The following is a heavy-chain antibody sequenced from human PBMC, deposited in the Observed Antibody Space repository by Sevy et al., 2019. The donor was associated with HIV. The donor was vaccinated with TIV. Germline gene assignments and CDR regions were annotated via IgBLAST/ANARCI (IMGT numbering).Heavy chain of an antibody. J-gene: IGHJ4*02. V-gene: IGHV3-74*03. CDR1: GFTFSSYW. Sequence: GGSLRLSCAASGFTFSSYWMHWVRQAPGERPVWVSRINGDGKTTTYADSVKGRFTISRDNGKNTVYLQMDSLRAEDTAVYYCARPTDISIDSPFDSWGQGTLVTVSS. CDR2: INGDGKTT. D-gene: IGHD2-15*01. CDR3: ARPTDISIDSPFDS.